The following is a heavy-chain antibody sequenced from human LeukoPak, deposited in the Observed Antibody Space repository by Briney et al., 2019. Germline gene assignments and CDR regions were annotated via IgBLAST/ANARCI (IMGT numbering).Heavy chain of an antibody. J-gene: IGHJ4*02. CDR3: AKRGVVPAAFAY. D-gene: IGHD2-2*01. CDR1: GFTSSSYG. CDR2: IRYDGSNK. V-gene: IGHV3-30*02. Sequence: TGGSLRLSCAASGFTSSSYGMHWVRQAPGKGLEWVAFIRYDGSNKYYADSVKGRFTISRDNSKNTLYLQMNSLRAEDTAVYYCAKRGVVPAAFAYWGQGTLVTVSS.